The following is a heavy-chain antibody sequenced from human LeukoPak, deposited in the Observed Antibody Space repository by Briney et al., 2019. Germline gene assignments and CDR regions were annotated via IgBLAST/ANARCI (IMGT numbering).Heavy chain of an antibody. V-gene: IGHV3-74*01. J-gene: IGHJ4*02. Sequence: TGGSLRLSCAASRFTFSSYWMHWVRQAPGKGLVWVSRINSDGSSTSYADSVKGRFTISRDNAKNTLYLQMNSLRAEDTAVYYCARVGYYDSSGSTNREFDYWGQGTLVTVSS. CDR2: INSDGSST. CDR1: RFTFSSYW. D-gene: IGHD3-22*01. CDR3: ARVGYYDSSGSTNREFDY.